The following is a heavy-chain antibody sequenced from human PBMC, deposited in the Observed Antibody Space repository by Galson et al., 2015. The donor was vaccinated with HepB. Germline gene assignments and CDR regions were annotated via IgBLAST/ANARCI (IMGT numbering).Heavy chain of an antibody. CDR2: IKSKIDGGTT. Sequence: SLRLSCAASGFIFRHAWMTWVRQAPGNGLEWVGRIKSKIDGGTTDYAAPVKGRFTISRDDSKNTLYLQLNNLKTEDTAVYYCATARYCTRTSCNSGRDWFDPWGQGALVTVSS. J-gene: IGHJ5*02. CDR1: GFIFRHAW. CDR3: ATARYCTRTSCNSGRDWFDP. V-gene: IGHV3-15*01. D-gene: IGHD2-2*01.